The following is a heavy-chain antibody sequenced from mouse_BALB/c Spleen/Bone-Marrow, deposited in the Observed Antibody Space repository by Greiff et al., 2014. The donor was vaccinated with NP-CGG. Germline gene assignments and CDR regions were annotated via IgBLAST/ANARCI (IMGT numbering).Heavy chain of an antibody. CDR1: GYTFTSYW. CDR3: ARSRTGTYFDY. V-gene: IGHV1-7*01. Sequence: QVQLKESGAELAKPGASVKMSCKASGYTFTSYWMHWVKQRPGKGLEWIGYINPSTGYNEYNQKFKDKATLTADKSSSTAYMQLSSLTSEDSAVYYCARSRTGTYFDYWGQGTTLTVSS. CDR2: INPSTGYN. D-gene: IGHD4-1*01. J-gene: IGHJ2*01.